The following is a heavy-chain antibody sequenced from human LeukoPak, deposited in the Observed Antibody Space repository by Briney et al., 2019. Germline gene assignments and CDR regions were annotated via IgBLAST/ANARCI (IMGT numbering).Heavy chain of an antibody. Sequence: GRSLRLSCAASGFTFSSYAMHWVRQAPGKGLEWVAVISYDGSNKYYADSVKGRFTISRDNSKNTLYLQMNSLRAEDTAVYYCARGNYYDSSGYYYLKYYWGQGTLVTVSS. CDR1: GFTFSSYA. V-gene: IGHV3-30*01. CDR2: ISYDGSNK. D-gene: IGHD3-22*01. CDR3: ARGNYYDSSGYYYLKYY. J-gene: IGHJ4*02.